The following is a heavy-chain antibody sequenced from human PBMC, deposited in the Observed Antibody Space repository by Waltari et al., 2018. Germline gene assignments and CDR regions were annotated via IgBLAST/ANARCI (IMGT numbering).Heavy chain of an antibody. V-gene: IGHV3-74*01. D-gene: IGHD6-19*01. CDR1: RVSLSDRW. Sequence: EVELVESGGGLVQPGGSLRLSCEVSRVSLSDRWMHWVRQTPEKGLVWVARVNSDGSNTAYADSVGGRFIISRDTARNTLFLQMSSVRVDDTALYYCVAATPSSDKWGQGTLVTVSS. J-gene: IGHJ4*02. CDR3: VAATPSSDK. CDR2: VNSDGSNT.